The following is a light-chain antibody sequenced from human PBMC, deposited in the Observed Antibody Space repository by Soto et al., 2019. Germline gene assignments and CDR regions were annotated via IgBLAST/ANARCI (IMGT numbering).Light chain of an antibody. V-gene: IGKV1-5*01. CDR3: QQYNSYLTWT. CDR1: QSISSW. J-gene: IGKJ1*01. CDR2: DAS. Sequence: DVQMTQSPSTLSASVGDRVTITCRASQSISSWLAWYQQKPGKAPKLLIYDASSLGSGVPSRFSGSGSGTEFTLTISSLQPDDFATYYCQQYNSYLTWTFGQGTKVDIK.